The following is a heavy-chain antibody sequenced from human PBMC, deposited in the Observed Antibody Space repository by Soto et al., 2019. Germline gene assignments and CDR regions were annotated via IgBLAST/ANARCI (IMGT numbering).Heavy chain of an antibody. V-gene: IGHV4-39*01. J-gene: IGHJ4*02. CDR2: MYYSGSS. CDR3: ARHPRDDYNYGGSGIFDY. D-gene: IGHD4-4*01. Sequence: SETLSLTCSVSGGSISSRTFWWAWIRQPPGRGLEWIGDMYYSGSSYSSPSLKSRVTLSVDTSKNQLSLKLNSVTAADTAVYYCARHPRDDYNYGGSGIFDYWGQGTLVTVSS. CDR1: GGSISSRTFW.